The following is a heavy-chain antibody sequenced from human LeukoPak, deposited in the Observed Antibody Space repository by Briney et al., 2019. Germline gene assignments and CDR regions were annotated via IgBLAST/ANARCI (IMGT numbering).Heavy chain of an antibody. CDR2: IWYDGSNK. CDR1: GFTFSSYG. D-gene: IGHD4-23*01. CDR3: ARDMVTPRCMCMDV. J-gene: IGHJ6*02. Sequence: GGSLRLSCAASGFTFSSYGMHWVRQAPGKGLEWVAVIWYDGSNKYYADSVKGRFTISRDNSKNTLYLQMNSLRAEDTAVYYCARDMVTPRCMCMDVWGQGTTVTVSS. V-gene: IGHV3-33*01.